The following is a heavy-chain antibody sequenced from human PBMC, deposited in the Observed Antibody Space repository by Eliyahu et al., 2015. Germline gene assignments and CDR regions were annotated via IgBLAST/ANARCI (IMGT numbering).Heavy chain of an antibody. CDR3: AKGTGRIFDWLYYYYYYMDV. CDR1: GFTFSSYA. D-gene: IGHD3-9*01. CDR2: ISGSGGST. J-gene: IGHJ6*03. V-gene: IGHV3-23*01. Sequence: EVQLLESGGGLVQPGGSLRLSCAASGFTFSSYAMSWVRQAPGKGLEWVSAISGSGGSTYYADSVKGRFTISRDNSKNTLYLQMNSLRAEDTAVYYCAKGTGRIFDWLYYYYYYMDVWDKGTTVTVSS.